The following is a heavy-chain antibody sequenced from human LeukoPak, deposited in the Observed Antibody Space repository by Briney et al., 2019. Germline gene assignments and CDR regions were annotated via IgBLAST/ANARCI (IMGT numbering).Heavy chain of an antibody. Sequence: RSSETLSLTCTVPGGSISSYYWSWIRQPPGKGLEWIGYIYYSGTTNYNPSLKSRVTISVDTSKNQFPLKLSSVTAADTAVYYCAREYSSSSGRRAFDVWGQGTMVTVSS. V-gene: IGHV4-59*08. CDR3: AREYSSSSGRRAFDV. CDR2: IYYSGTT. J-gene: IGHJ3*01. CDR1: GGSISSYY. D-gene: IGHD6-6*01.